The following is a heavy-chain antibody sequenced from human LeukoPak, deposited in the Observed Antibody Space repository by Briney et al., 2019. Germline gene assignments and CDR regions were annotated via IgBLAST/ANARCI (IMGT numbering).Heavy chain of an antibody. CDR2: ISGSGGST. Sequence: PEGSLRLSCAASGFTFSSYAMSWVRQAPGKGLEWVSAISGSGGSTYYADSVKGRFTISRDNSKNTLYLQMNSLRAEDTAVYYCAKDLRPRNEYCSGGSCYSFGDAFDIWGQGTMVTVSS. V-gene: IGHV3-23*01. CDR1: GFTFSSYA. J-gene: IGHJ3*02. D-gene: IGHD2-15*01. CDR3: AKDLRPRNEYCSGGSCYSFGDAFDI.